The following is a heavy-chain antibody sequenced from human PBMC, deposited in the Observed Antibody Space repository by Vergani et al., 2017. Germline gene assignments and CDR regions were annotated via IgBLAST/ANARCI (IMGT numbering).Heavy chain of an antibody. D-gene: IGHD1-26*01. CDR3: AKGCSGSYFDY. V-gene: IGHV3-30*18. Sequence: QVQLVESGGGVVQPGRSLRLSCAASGFTFSSYGMHWVRQAPGKGLEWVAVISYDGSNKYYADSVKGRFTISRDNSKNTLYLQMNSLRAEDTAVYYCAKGCSGSYFDYWGQGTLVTVSS. CDR2: ISYDGSNK. J-gene: IGHJ4*02. CDR1: GFTFSSYG.